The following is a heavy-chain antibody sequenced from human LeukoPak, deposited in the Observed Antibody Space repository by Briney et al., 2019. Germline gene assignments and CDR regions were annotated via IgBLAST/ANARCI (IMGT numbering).Heavy chain of an antibody. V-gene: IGHV4-31*03. J-gene: IGHJ5*02. CDR2: IYYSGST. CDR3: ASGGVAADETKTDWFDP. D-gene: IGHD6-13*01. CDR1: GGSISSGGYS. Sequence: PSQTLSLTCTVSGGSISSGGYSWSWIRQHPGKGLEWIGYIYYSGSTYYNPSLKSRVTISVDTSKNQFSLKLSSVTAADTAVYYCASGGVAADETKTDWFDPWGQGTLVTVSS.